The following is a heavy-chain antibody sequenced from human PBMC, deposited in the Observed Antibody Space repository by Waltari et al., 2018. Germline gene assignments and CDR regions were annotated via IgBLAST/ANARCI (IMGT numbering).Heavy chain of an antibody. CDR3: ARVMMAPGTFSFEN. Sequence: LQLQESGPGLVKPSETLSLTCTVSGGSISSSSYYWGWIRQAPGKGLEWVGRMRKRANRYSTEYAPSVKCRFTISREDSKNSLYLQMNSLKTEDTAVYYCARVMMAPGTFSFENWGQGTLVTVSP. D-gene: IGHD3-16*01. CDR1: GGSISSSSYY. J-gene: IGHJ4*02. CDR2: MRKRANRYST. V-gene: IGHV3-72*01.